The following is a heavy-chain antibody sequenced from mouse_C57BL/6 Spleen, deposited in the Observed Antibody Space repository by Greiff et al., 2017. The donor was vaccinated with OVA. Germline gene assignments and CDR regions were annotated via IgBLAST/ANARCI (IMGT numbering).Heavy chain of an antibody. V-gene: IGHV5-12*01. CDR1: GFTFSDYY. CDR2: ISNGGGST. D-gene: IGHD2-5*01. Sequence: DVQLVESGGGLVQPGGSLKLSCAASGFTFSDYYMYWVRQTPEKRLEWVAYISNGGGSTYYPDTVKGRFTISRDNAKNTLYLQMSRLKSEDTAMYYCARRGYSNYGFAYWGQGTLVTVSA. J-gene: IGHJ3*01. CDR3: ARRGYSNYGFAY.